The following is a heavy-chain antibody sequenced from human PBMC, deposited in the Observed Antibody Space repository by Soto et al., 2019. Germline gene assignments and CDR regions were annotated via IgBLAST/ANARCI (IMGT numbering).Heavy chain of an antibody. CDR1: GFTFIDYY. D-gene: IGHD5-18*01. V-gene: IGHV3-11*01. CDR3: ARTVDTAMISYFFDY. CDR2: ISTSGRTI. J-gene: IGHJ4*02. Sequence: PGGSLRLSCAASGFTFIDYYMNWIRQAPGKGLEWVSYISTSGRTIYSADSVKGRFTVSRDNAKNSLYLQMDSLRAEDTAVYYCARTVDTAMISYFFDYWGQGTLVTVSS.